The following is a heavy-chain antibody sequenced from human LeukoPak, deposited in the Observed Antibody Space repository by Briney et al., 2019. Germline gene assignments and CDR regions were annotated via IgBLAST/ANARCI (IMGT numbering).Heavy chain of an antibody. CDR2: FSYGGTT. CDR1: GGSIRSNNFS. Sequence: SETLSLTCSVSGGSIRSNNFSWDWIRQPPGKGLEWIGSFSYGGTTYFNPSLKSRVTMSVDTSKNQFSLKVTSVTAADTAVYYCARRTAVARTAHFDYWGQGILVTVFS. V-gene: IGHV4-39*01. J-gene: IGHJ4*02. D-gene: IGHD6-19*01. CDR3: ARRTAVARTAHFDY.